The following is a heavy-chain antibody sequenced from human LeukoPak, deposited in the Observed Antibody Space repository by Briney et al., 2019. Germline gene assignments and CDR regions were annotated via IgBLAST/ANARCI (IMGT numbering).Heavy chain of an antibody. Sequence: GGSLRLSCAASGFTFSSYAMSWVRQAPGKGLEWVSAISTSGGTTYYADSVKGRFTISRDNSESTLYLQMNGLRADDTAIYYCARQLGYCSDGTCYFDSWGQGTLVIVSS. J-gene: IGHJ4*02. V-gene: IGHV3-23*01. CDR3: ARQLGYCSDGTCYFDS. CDR1: GFTFSSYA. D-gene: IGHD2-15*01. CDR2: ISTSGGTT.